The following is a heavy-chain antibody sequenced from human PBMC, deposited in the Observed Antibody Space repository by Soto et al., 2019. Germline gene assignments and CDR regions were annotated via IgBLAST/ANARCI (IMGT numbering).Heavy chain of an antibody. CDR3: AKERDAFDI. J-gene: IGHJ3*02. CDR1: GFTFSSYG. CDR2: ISYDGSNK. Sequence: QVQLVESGGGVVQPGRSLRLSCAASGFTFSSYGMHWVRQAPGKGLEWVAVISYDGSNKYYADSVKGRFTISRDNSKNTLYLQMNSPRAEDTAVYYCAKERDAFDIWGQGTMVTVSS. V-gene: IGHV3-30*18.